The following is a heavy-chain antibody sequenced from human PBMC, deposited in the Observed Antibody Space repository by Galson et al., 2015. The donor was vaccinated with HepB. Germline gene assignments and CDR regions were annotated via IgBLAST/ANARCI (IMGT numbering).Heavy chain of an antibody. D-gene: IGHD5/OR15-5a*01. J-gene: IGHJ4*02. CDR3: TVGGNSVWPPDY. CDR1: GFTFSNAW. CDR2: IKSKTDGETT. Sequence: SLRLSCAASGFTFSNAWMSWVRQAPGKGLEWVGRIKSKTDGETTDYAAPVKGRFTISRDDSKDTLSLQMNSLKTEDTAVYYCTVGGNSVWPPDYWGQRTLVTVSS. V-gene: IGHV3-15*05.